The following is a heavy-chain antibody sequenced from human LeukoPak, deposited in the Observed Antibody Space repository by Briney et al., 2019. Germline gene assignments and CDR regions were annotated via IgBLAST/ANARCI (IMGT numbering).Heavy chain of an antibody. D-gene: IGHD2-15*01. CDR1: GGSISSGDYY. CDR2: IYYSGST. V-gene: IGHV4-30-4*01. Sequence: PSETLSLTCTVSGGSISSGDYYWSWIRQPPGKGLEWIGYIYYSGSTYYNPSLKSRVTISVDTSKNQFSLKLSSVTAADTAVYYCASEAATPSSAWFDPWGQGTLATVSS. CDR3: ASEAATPSSAWFDP. J-gene: IGHJ5*02.